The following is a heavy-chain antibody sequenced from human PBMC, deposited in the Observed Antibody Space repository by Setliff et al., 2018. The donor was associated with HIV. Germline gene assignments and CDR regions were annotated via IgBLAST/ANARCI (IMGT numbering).Heavy chain of an antibody. D-gene: IGHD3-10*01. V-gene: IGHV4-38-2*02. CDR3: ARQPPLSVLQVWFGDY. CDR1: GYSINNGLY. Sequence: SETLSLTCTVSGYSINNGLYWAWIRQPPGKGLEWIGSINHSGDTYYTPSLTSRVTVSVDTPNNQFSLKLTSVTAADTAVYFCARQPPLSVLQVWFGDYWGQGRLVTVSS. J-gene: IGHJ4*02. CDR2: INHSGDT.